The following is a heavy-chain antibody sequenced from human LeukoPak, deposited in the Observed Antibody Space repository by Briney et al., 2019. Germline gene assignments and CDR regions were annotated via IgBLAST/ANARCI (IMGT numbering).Heavy chain of an antibody. D-gene: IGHD2-2*01. CDR3: AAGGGPAAMYYYYYYGMDV. Sequence: PSETLSLTCTVSGGSISSSGYYWGWIRQPPGKGLEWIGSIYYSGSTYYNPSLKSLVTISVDTSKNQFSLKLSSVTAADAAVYYCAAGGGPAAMYYYYYYGMDVWGQGTTVTVSS. CDR2: IYYSGST. V-gene: IGHV4-39*01. J-gene: IGHJ6*02. CDR1: GGSISSSGYY.